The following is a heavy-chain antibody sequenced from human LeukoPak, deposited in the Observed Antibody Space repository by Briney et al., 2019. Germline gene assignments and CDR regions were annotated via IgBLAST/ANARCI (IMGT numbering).Heavy chain of an antibody. D-gene: IGHD1-26*01. J-gene: IGHJ4*02. CDR1: GFTFSDYY. V-gene: IGHV3-23*01. CDR3: AKVGGCTGEKRLCAPNFDY. CDR2: ISGSGGST. Sequence: GGSLRLSCAASGFTFSDYYMRWVRQAPGKGLEWVSAISGSGGSTYYADSVKGRFTISRDNSKNTLYLQMNSLRAEDTAVYYCAKVGGCTGEKRLCAPNFDYWGQGTLVTVSS.